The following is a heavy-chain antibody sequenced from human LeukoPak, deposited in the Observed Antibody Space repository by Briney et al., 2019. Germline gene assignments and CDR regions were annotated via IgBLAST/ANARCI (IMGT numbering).Heavy chain of an antibody. CDR1: GGSIASAGYY. D-gene: IGHD2-15*01. Sequence: PSETLSLTCTVSGGSIASAGYYWSWIRQHPGKGLEGIGYINYSGSNYYNPSLKSRVNISGDTSKNQFSLKLSSVTAADTAVYYCARGNSDGKREDYWGPGTLLTVSS. J-gene: IGHJ4*02. V-gene: IGHV4-31*03. CDR2: INYSGSN. CDR3: ARGNSDGKREDY.